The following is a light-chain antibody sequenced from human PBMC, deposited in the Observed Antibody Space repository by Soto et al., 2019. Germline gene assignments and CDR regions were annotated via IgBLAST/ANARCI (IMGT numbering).Light chain of an antibody. Sequence: AIQMTQSPSSLSASVGDRVTITCRASQGIGNRLGWYQQKPGKAPKILIYAASTLPSGGPSRFSGSGSGTDFTITISCLKPEDFANYFCIQDYTYPWTFGQGTRVEVK. CDR2: AAS. CDR1: QGIGNR. J-gene: IGKJ1*01. CDR3: IQDYTYPWT. V-gene: IGKV1-6*01.